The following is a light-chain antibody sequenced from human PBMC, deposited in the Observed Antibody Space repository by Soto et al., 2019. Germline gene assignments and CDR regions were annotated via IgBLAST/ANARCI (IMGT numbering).Light chain of an antibody. CDR3: QQYGSSPR. V-gene: IGKV3-20*01. CDR1: QSVSSSY. J-gene: IGKJ3*01. Sequence: PGERATLSCRASQSVSSSYLAWYQQKPGQAPRLLIYGASSRATGIPDRFSGSGSGTDFTLTISRLEPEDFAVYYCQQYGSSPRFGPGTKVDIK. CDR2: GAS.